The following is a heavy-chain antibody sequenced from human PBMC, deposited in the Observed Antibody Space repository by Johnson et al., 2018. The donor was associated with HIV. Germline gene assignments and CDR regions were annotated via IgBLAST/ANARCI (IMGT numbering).Heavy chain of an antibody. CDR1: GFTFSSYA. CDR3: AREGRRDAFDI. J-gene: IGHJ3*02. V-gene: IGHV3-30-3*01. Sequence: QVQLVESGGGLVQPGGSLRLSCTASGFTFSSYAMHWVRQAPGKGLEWVAVISYDGSNKYYADSVKGRFTISRDNSKNTLYLQMKSLRAEDTAVYYCAREGRRDAFDIWGQGTMVTVSS. CDR2: ISYDGSNK.